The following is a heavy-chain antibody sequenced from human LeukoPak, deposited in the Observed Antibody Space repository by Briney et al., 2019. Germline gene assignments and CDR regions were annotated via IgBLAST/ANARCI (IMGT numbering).Heavy chain of an antibody. V-gene: IGHV3-23*01. Sequence: PGGSLRLSCAASGFTFSSYAMSWVRQAPGKGLEWVSIISGSGGSTYYADSVKGRFTISRDNSKNTLYLQLNSLRADDTAVYYCAKGVQQLVQYFDYWGQGTLVTVSS. CDR1: GFTFSSYA. CDR3: AKGVQQLVQYFDY. J-gene: IGHJ4*02. D-gene: IGHD6-13*01. CDR2: ISGSGGST.